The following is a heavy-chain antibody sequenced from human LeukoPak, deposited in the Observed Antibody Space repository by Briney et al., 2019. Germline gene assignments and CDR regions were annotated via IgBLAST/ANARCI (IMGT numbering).Heavy chain of an antibody. Sequence: SVKVSRKASGGTFSSYAISWVRQAPGQGLEWMGGIIPIFGTANYAQKFQGRVTITTDESTSTAYMELSSLRSEDTAVYYCASGSYYPTYFDYWGQGTLVTVSS. D-gene: IGHD1-26*01. J-gene: IGHJ4*02. CDR2: IIPIFGTA. CDR3: ASGSYYPTYFDY. V-gene: IGHV1-69*05. CDR1: GGTFSSYA.